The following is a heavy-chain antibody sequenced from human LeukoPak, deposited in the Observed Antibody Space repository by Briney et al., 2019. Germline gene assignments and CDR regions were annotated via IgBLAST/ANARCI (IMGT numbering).Heavy chain of an antibody. CDR2: ITSSSSYI. Sequence: GGSLRLSCAASGFTFSSYNMNWVRQAPGKGLEWVSSITSSSSYIYYADSVKGRFTISRDNAKNSLYLQMDSLRIEDTAEYYCARDPYSGNYGAYYYYYMDVWGKGTTVTVSS. V-gene: IGHV3-21*06. J-gene: IGHJ6*03. D-gene: IGHD1-26*01. CDR1: GFTFSSYN. CDR3: ARDPYSGNYGAYYYYYMDV.